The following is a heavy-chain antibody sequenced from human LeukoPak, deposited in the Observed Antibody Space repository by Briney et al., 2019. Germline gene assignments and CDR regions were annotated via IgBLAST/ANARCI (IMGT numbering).Heavy chain of an antibody. CDR1: GFTFRSYA. Sequence: PGGSLRLSCAASGFTFRSYAMNWVRQAPGKGLEWVSAISGTGDSPHHADSVKGRFTISRDNPKNTLYLQMNSLRAEDTAFYYCAKDIGWFDPWGQGTPVTVSS. V-gene: IGHV3-23*01. CDR2: ISGTGDSP. J-gene: IGHJ5*02. CDR3: AKDIGWFDP.